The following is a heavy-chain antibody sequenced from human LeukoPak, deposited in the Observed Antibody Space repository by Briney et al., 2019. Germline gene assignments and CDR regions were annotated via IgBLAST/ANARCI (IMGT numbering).Heavy chain of an antibody. V-gene: IGHV4-59*13. CDR1: GGSISSYC. CDR2: IYYSGTT. J-gene: IGHJ6*03. CDR3: VRARGYYYMDV. Sequence: PSETLSLTCTVSGGSISSYCGSWGRQPPGKGVELNGYIYYSGTTHYNPSLHSRVTISVHTCKNQFSLKLSSVTAADTAVYYCVRARGYYYMDVWGKGTTVTVP. D-gene: IGHD3-10*01.